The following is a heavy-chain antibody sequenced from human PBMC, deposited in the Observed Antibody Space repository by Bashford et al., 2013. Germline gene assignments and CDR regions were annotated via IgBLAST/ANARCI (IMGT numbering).Heavy chain of an antibody. CDR2: ITSRSDYR. V-gene: IGHV3-21*04. J-gene: IGHJ4*02. D-gene: IGHD5-12*01. Sequence: GGSLRLSCAASGFTFSRYSFHWIRQAPGKGLEWVSSITSRSDYRYYVGSLEGPFTISRGDAKNSLYLQIDSLRDEDTAVYYCHFYIVAWTSRGQGTLVHRLL. CDR1: GFTFSRYS. CDR3: HFYIVAWTS.